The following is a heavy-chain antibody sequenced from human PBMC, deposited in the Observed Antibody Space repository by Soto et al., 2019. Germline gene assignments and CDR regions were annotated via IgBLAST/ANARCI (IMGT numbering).Heavy chain of an antibody. D-gene: IGHD5-12*01. V-gene: IGHV1-46*01. CDR3: ARVQMATTLRSAFDI. CDR1: GYTFTSYY. J-gene: IGHJ3*02. Sequence: ASVKVSCKASGYTFTSYYMHWVRQAPGQGLEWMGIINPSGGSTSYAQKFQGRVTMTRDTSTSTVYMELSSLRSDDTAVYYCARVQMATTLRSAFDIWGQGTMVTVSS. CDR2: INPSGGST.